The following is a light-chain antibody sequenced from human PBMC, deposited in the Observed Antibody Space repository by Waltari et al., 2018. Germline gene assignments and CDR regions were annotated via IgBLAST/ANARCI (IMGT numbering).Light chain of an antibody. CDR2: AAS. Sequence: EIVLTQSPGTLSLSPGERATLSCRASQSIRTHLAWYQEKGGQAPRLLIYAASTRATGIPDRFSGSGSGTDFTLTISRLEPEDFAVYYCQQYGSAYTFGPGTKLDIK. J-gene: IGKJ2*01. CDR3: QQYGSAYT. V-gene: IGKV3-20*01. CDR1: QSIRTH.